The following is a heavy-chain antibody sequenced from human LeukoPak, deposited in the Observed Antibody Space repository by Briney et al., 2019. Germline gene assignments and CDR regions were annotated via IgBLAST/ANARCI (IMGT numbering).Heavy chain of an antibody. J-gene: IGHJ5*02. CDR2: IFSSGST. CDR3: ARGTNSWVNGWFDP. CDR1: AGSISGYY. V-gene: IGHV4-4*07. D-gene: IGHD6-13*01. Sequence: SETLSLTCTVSAGSISGYYWSWIRQPAGEELEWIGRIFSSGSTAYNPSLKSRVTISLDTSKNIFSLNLGSVTAADTAFYYCARGTNSWVNGWFDPWGRGTLVTVSS.